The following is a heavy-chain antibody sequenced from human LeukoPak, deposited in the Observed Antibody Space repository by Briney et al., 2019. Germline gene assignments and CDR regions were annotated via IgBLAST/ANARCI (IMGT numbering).Heavy chain of an antibody. J-gene: IGHJ6*03. CDR1: GYTFTSYD. CDR2: MNPNSGNT. D-gene: IGHD2-21*02. CDR3: ARTPIVVVTARTDKYYYYMDV. Sequence: ASVKVSCKASGYTFTSYDIHWVRQATGQGLEWMGWMNPNSGNTGYAQKFQGRVTMTRSTSISTAYMELSSLRSEDTAVYYCARTPIVVVTARTDKYYYYMDVWGKGTTVTVSS. V-gene: IGHV1-8*01.